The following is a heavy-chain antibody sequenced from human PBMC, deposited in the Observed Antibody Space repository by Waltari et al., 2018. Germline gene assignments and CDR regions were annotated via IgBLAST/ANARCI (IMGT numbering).Heavy chain of an antibody. V-gene: IGHV4-38-2*01. CDR1: GYSISSGYY. Sequence: QVQLQESGPGLVKPSETLSLTCAVSGYSISSGYYWGWIRQPPGKGLEWIGRIYHSGSAYYHPSLKSRVTISVDTSRNQFSLKLSSVTAADTAVYYCARPQLTGDPGAFDIWGQGTMVTVSS. J-gene: IGHJ3*02. CDR2: IYHSGSA. CDR3: ARPQLTGDPGAFDI. D-gene: IGHD7-27*01.